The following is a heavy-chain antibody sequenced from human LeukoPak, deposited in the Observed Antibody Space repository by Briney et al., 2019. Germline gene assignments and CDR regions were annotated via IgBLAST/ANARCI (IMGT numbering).Heavy chain of an antibody. J-gene: IGHJ6*02. D-gene: IGHD6-13*01. V-gene: IGHV3-30*18. Sequence: GRSLRLSCAASGFTFSSYGMHWVRQARGKGLEWGAVIAYDGSNKYYADSVKGRFTISRDNSKNTLYLQMNSLRAEDTAVYYCAKVGYSSSWPTTYYYGMDVWGQGTTVTVSS. CDR3: AKVGYSSSWPTTYYYGMDV. CDR2: IAYDGSNK. CDR1: GFTFSSYG.